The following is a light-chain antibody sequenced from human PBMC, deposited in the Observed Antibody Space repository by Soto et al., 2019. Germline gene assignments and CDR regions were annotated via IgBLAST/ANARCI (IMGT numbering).Light chain of an antibody. CDR2: GAF. CDR1: QSVTGN. Sequence: ETVMTQSPATLSVSPGERAPLSCRASQSVTGNLAWYQQKPGQPPRLLIYGAFNRAAGIPARFSGSGSGTDFTLTISSLEPEDSAVYYCQQRNIWPPVTFGQGTRLEIK. CDR3: QQRNIWPPVT. J-gene: IGKJ5*01. V-gene: IGKV3D-15*01.